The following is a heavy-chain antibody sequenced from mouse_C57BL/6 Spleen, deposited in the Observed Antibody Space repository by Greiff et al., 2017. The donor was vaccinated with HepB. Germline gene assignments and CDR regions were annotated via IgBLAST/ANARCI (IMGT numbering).Heavy chain of an antibody. CDR1: GYTFTSYW. Sequence: VQLQQPGAELVKPGASVKLSCKASGYTFTSYWMHWVKQRPGQGLEWIGMIHPNSGSTNYNEKFKSKATLTVDKSSSTAYMQLSSLTSEDSAVYYCARSRSGGYFDYWGQGTTLTVSS. V-gene: IGHV1-64*01. CDR2: IHPNSGST. J-gene: IGHJ2*01. CDR3: ARSRSGGYFDY. D-gene: IGHD1-3*01.